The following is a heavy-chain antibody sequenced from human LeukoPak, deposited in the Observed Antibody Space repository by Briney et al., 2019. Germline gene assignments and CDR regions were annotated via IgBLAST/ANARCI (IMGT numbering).Heavy chain of an antibody. Sequence: GESLKISCKGSGYSFTSYWIGWVRQMPGKGLEWMGIIYPGDSDTRYSPSFQGQVTISADKSISTAYLQWSSLKASDTAMYYCARSTTYYDFWSGSGDSYWFDPWGQGTLVTVSS. CDR2: IYPGDSDT. D-gene: IGHD3-3*01. V-gene: IGHV5-51*01. CDR1: GYSFTSYW. CDR3: ARSTTYYDFWSGSGDSYWFDP. J-gene: IGHJ5*02.